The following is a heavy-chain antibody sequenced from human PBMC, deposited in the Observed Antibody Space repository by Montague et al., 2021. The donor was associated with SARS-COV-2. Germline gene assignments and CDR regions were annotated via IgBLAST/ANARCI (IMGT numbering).Heavy chain of an antibody. J-gene: IGHJ4*02. CDR1: GDSISSYY. Sequence: SETLSLTCEVSGDSISSYYWSWIRQSPGKGLEWIGSVHYTGSTKYTPSLKTRVTLSLDTPKNHFSLKLRSVTAADTAIYYCARAQNTCFIANCVNYFEVWGLGALVTVSS. D-gene: IGHD1-1*01. V-gene: IGHV4-59*01. CDR2: VHYTGST. CDR3: ARAQNTCFIANCVNYFEV.